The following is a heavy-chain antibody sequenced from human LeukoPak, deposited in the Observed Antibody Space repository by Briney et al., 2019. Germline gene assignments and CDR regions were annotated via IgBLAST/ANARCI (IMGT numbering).Heavy chain of an antibody. J-gene: IGHJ4*02. CDR2: ISYDGSNK. CDR1: GFTFSSYA. D-gene: IGHD5-18*01. V-gene: IGHV3-30-3*01. Sequence: GGSLRLSCAASGFTFSSYAMHWVRQAPGKGLEWVAVISYDGSNKYYADSVKGRFTISRDNSKNTLYLQMNSLRAEDTAVYYCARDTGQLWFFDYWGQGTLVTVSS. CDR3: ARDTGQLWFFDY.